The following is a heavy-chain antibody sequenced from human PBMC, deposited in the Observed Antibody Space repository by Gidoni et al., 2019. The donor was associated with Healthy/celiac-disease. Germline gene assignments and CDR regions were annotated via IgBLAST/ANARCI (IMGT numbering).Heavy chain of an antibody. CDR2: IWYDGSNK. D-gene: IGHD3-10*01. V-gene: IGHV3-33*01. Sequence: QVQLVESGGGVVQPGRSLRPSCAASGFTFSSYGMHWVRQAPGKGLEWVAVIWYDGSNKYYADSVKGRFTISRDNSKNTLYLQMNSLRAEDTAVYYCARARPYRGHLDYWGQGTLVTVSS. CDR1: GFTFSSYG. CDR3: ARARPYRGHLDY. J-gene: IGHJ4*02.